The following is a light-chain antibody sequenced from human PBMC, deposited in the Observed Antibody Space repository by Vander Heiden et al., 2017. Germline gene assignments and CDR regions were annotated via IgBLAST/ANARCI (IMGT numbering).Light chain of an antibody. Sequence: DVQMTQPPPHLSASLADRVPLPCLASQGIPSWLAWYQQKPGKAPNLLIYKASSLESGVPSRFSGSGSGTEFTLTISSLQPDDSATYSCQQYSGYPVTFGQGTKLEI. CDR1: QGIPSW. J-gene: IGKJ2*01. V-gene: IGKV1-5*03. CDR2: KAS. CDR3: QQYSGYPVT.